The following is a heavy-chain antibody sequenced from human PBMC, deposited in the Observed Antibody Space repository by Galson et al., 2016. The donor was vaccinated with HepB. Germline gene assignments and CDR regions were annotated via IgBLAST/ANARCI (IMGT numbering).Heavy chain of an antibody. V-gene: IGHV5-10-1*01. CDR3: ARLDSSGYNIK. Sequence: QSGAEVKKPGESLRISCKGSGYSFTNYWINWVRQMPGKGLEWMGRIDPTASYSDYSPSFQGHVTISTDKSITTAYLQWSSLKASDTAMYYCARLDSSGYNIKWGQGTLVTVSS. J-gene: IGHJ4*02. CDR2: IDPTASYS. D-gene: IGHD3-22*01. CDR1: GYSFTNYW.